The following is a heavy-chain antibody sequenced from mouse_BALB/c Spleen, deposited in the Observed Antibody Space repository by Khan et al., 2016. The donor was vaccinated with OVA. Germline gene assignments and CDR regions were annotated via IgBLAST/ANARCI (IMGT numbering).Heavy chain of an antibody. CDR2: INPTSGYT. CDR1: GYTFTTYW. V-gene: IGHV1-7*01. Sequence: VQLQESGAELAKPGASVKMSCKASGYTFTTYWMHWVKQRPRQGLEWIGYINPTSGYTDYNDKFKDRATLSADKSSSTAYMQLNSLTSEDSAVYYCTRDRIDYWGQGTTLTVSS. J-gene: IGHJ2*01. CDR3: TRDRIDY.